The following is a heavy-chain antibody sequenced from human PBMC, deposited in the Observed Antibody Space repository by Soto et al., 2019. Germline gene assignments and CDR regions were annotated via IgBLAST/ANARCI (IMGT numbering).Heavy chain of an antibody. D-gene: IGHD6-6*01. CDR3: ARELAPSYYYYYGMDV. Sequence: GGSLRLSCAASGFTSSSYWMHWVRQAPGKGLVWVSGINSDGSRTSYADSVKGCVTIARENDKNTLYLQINSMRAEDTAVYYFARELAPSYYYYYGMDVWGQGTTVTVSS. J-gene: IGHJ6*02. CDR1: GFTSSSYW. V-gene: IGHV3-74*01. CDR2: INSDGSRT.